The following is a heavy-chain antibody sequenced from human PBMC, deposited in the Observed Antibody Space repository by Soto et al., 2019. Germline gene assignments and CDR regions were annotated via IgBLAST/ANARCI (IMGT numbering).Heavy chain of an antibody. CDR1: GGSNSSGNW. V-gene: IGHV4-4*02. CDR3: ASHRGNTYGPYDY. Sequence: PSETLSLTCAVSGGSNSSGNWWSWVRQSPRKGLEWIGEISHSGNTNHNPSLKSRVTISIDKSKNQFSLKLTSVTAADTAVYYCASHRGNTYGPYDYWGQGTLVTVSS. D-gene: IGHD5-18*01. J-gene: IGHJ4*02. CDR2: ISHSGNT.